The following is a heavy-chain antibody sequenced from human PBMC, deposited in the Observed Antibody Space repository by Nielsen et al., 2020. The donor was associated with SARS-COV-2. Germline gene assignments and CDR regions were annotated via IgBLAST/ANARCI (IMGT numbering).Heavy chain of an antibody. CDR2: IYYSGST. V-gene: IGHV4-31*03. J-gene: IGHJ4*02. D-gene: IGHD1-26*01. CDR1: GGSISSGGYY. CDR3: ALISGSYLVGFDY. Sequence: SETLSLTCTFSGGSISSGGYYWSWIRQHPGKGLEWIGYIYYSGSTYYNPSLKSRVTISVDTSKNQFSLKLSSVTAADTAVYYCALISGSYLVGFDYWGQGTLVTVSS.